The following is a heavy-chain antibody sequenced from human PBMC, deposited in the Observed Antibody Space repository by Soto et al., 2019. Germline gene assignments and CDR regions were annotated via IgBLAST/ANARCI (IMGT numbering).Heavy chain of an antibody. CDR3: AKDKGSLRYFDWLWPSGGNWFDP. CDR1: GFTFSSYG. V-gene: IGHV3-30*18. J-gene: IGHJ5*02. CDR2: ISYDGSNK. Sequence: GGSLRLSCAASGFTFSSYGMHWVRQAPGKGLEWVAVISYDGSNKYYADSVKGRFTISRDNSKNTLYLQMNSLRAEDTAVYYCAKDKGSLRYFDWLWPSGGNWFDPWGQGTLVTVSS. D-gene: IGHD3-9*01.